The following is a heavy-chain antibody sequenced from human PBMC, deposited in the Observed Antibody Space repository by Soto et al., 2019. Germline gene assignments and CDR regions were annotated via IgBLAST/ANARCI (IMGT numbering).Heavy chain of an antibody. D-gene: IGHD3-10*01. CDR3: ARALGLYGSKQNYYYYGMDV. CDR1: GYTFTGYY. V-gene: IGHV1-2*04. Sequence: ASVKVSCKASGYTFTGYYMHWVRQAPGQGLEWMGWISPNSGGTNYAQKFQGWVTMTRDTSISTAYMELSRLRSDDTAVYYCARALGLYGSKQNYYYYGMDVWGQGTTVTVSS. J-gene: IGHJ6*02. CDR2: ISPNSGGT.